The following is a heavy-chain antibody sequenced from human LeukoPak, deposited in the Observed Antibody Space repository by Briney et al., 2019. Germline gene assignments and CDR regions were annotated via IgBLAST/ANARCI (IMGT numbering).Heavy chain of an antibody. D-gene: IGHD3-22*01. V-gene: IGHV4-59*01. J-gene: IGHJ3*02. Sequence: SETLSLTCTVSGGSIGRYYWSWIRQSPGKGLEWIGHIYYNGITNSNPSLKSRVTISVNTSKNQFSLRLSSVTAADTAVYYCAREWDDYYDSSGYRKSAFDIWGQGTMVTVSS. CDR1: GGSIGRYY. CDR3: AREWDDYYDSSGYRKSAFDI. CDR2: IYYNGIT.